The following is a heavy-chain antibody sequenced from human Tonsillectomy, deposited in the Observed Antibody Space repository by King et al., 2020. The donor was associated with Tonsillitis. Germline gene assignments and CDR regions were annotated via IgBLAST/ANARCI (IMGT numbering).Heavy chain of an antibody. D-gene: IGHD3-9*01. CDR2: ISSGSSYI. J-gene: IGHJ4*02. Sequence: EVQLVQSGGGLVKPGGSLRLSCAASGFNFSRFSVNWVRQAPGKGLEWVSSISSGSSYIYYADSVKGRFTISRDNAKNSLYLQMNSLRAEDTAVYYCARVSYEILTGYYIDYFDYWGQGTLVTVSS. CDR3: ARVSYEILTGYYIDYFDY. V-gene: IGHV3-21*01. CDR1: GFNFSRFS.